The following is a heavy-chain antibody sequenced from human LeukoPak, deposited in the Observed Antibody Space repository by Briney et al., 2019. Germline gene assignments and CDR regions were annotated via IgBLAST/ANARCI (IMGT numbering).Heavy chain of an antibody. D-gene: IGHD6-13*01. CDR2: TSPGGSTI. J-gene: IGHJ4*02. CDR1: GGSISSSSYY. V-gene: IGHV3-11*01. Sequence: LSLTCTVSGGSISSSSYYWGWIRQPPGKGLEWVSYTSPGGSTIYYADSVKGRFAISRDNAKNSLYLQMNSLRAEDTAVYFCAREIVAAGVFDYWGQGTLVTVSS. CDR3: AREIVAAGVFDY.